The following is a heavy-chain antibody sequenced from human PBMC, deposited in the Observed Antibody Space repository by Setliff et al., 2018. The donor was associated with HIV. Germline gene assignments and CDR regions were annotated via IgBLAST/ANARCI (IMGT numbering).Heavy chain of an antibody. Sequence: ASVKVSCKASGYTFTSYGISWVRQAPGQGLEWMGWISAYNGNTNYAQKLQGRVTMTTDTSTSTAYMELRSLRSDDTAVYYCARNTYYYDSSGSGGYYFDYCGQGTLVTVSS. CDR1: GYTFTSYG. D-gene: IGHD3-22*01. J-gene: IGHJ4*02. CDR3: ARNTYYYDSSGSGGYYFDY. CDR2: ISAYNGNT. V-gene: IGHV1-18*01.